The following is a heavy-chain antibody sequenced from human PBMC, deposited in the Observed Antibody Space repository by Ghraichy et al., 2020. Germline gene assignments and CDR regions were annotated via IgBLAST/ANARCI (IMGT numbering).Heavy chain of an antibody. Sequence: TLSLTCTVSGGSISSGGYYWSWIRQHPGKGLEWIEYIYYSGSTSYNPSLKSRVTISVDTSKNQFSLKLSSVTAADTAVYYCARRSGYIVGGMDVWGQGTTVTVSS. CDR3: ARRSGYIVGGMDV. D-gene: IGHD3-3*01. V-gene: IGHV4-31*03. J-gene: IGHJ6*02. CDR2: IYYSGST. CDR1: GGSISSGGYY.